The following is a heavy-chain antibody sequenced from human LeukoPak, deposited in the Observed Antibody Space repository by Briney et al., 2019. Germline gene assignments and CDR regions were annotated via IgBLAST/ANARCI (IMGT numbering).Heavy chain of an antibody. J-gene: IGHJ4*02. Sequence: GGSLKLSCAASGFTFSGSAMHWVRQASGNGLEWVGRIRSKANSYATAYAASVKGRFTISRDDSKNTAYLQMNSLKTEDTAVYYCTRQGEAIAVAGTGSQAGYWGQGTLVTVSS. CDR2: IRSKANSYAT. CDR1: GFTFSGSA. V-gene: IGHV3-73*01. D-gene: IGHD6-19*01. CDR3: TRQGEAIAVAGTGSQAGY.